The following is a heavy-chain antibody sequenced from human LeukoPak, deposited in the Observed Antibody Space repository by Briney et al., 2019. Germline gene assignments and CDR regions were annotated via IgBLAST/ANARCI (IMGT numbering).Heavy chain of an antibody. V-gene: IGHV3-7*01. CDR1: GFTFSTYW. CDR3: ARMSSSSWFVCDH. Sequence: QPGGSLRLSCAASGFTFSTYWMTWVRQAPGEGLEWVANIKQDGGEKYYVDSVTGRFTVSRDDAKNSLYLQMNSLRAEDTAVYYCARMSSSSWFVCDHWGQGTLVTVSS. CDR2: IKQDGGEK. D-gene: IGHD6-13*01. J-gene: IGHJ4*02.